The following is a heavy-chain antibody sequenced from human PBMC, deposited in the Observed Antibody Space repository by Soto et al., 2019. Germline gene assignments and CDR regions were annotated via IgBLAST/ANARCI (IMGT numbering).Heavy chain of an antibody. CDR2: ISSSSSYI. Sequence: EVQLVESGGGLVKPGGSLRLSCAASGFTCSSYSMNWVRQAPGKGLEWVSSISSSSSYIYYADSVKGRFTISRDNAKNSLYLQMNSLRAEDTAVYYCARPLAYSNYVGHYYYYGMDVWGQGTTVTVSS. CDR1: GFTCSSYS. CDR3: ARPLAYSNYVGHYYYYGMDV. D-gene: IGHD4-4*01. V-gene: IGHV3-21*01. J-gene: IGHJ6*02.